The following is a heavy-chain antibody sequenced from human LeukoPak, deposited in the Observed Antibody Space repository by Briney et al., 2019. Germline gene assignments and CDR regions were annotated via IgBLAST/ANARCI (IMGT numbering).Heavy chain of an antibody. D-gene: IGHD3-22*01. V-gene: IGHV4-34*01. Sequence: PSETLSLTCAVYGGSFSGYYWSWIRQPPGKGLEWIGEINHSGSTNYNPSLKSRVTISVGTSKNQFSLKLSSVTAADTAVYYCARQRITMIVVVRRGFDPWGQGTLVTVSS. CDR3: ARQRITMIVVVRRGFDP. CDR2: INHSGST. CDR1: GGSFSGYY. J-gene: IGHJ5*02.